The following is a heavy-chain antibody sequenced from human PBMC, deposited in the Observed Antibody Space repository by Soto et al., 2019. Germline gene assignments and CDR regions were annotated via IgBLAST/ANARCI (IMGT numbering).Heavy chain of an antibody. CDR1: GDSITSTTW. V-gene: IGHV4-4*02. CDR2: IYHSGAT. J-gene: IGHJ4*02. Sequence: QVQLQESGPGLVKPSGTLSLTCAVSGDSITSTTWWSGVRQAPGKGLEWIGEIYHSGATTYTPSLKSRATIAVAPSNNHYSLKLTSVTAADTAVYFGARALGTGTDYWGRGPLVTVAS. D-gene: IGHD1-1*01. CDR3: ARALGTGTDY.